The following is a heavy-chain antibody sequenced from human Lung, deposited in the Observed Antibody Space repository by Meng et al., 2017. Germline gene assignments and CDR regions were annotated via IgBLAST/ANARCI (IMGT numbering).Heavy chain of an antibody. CDR2: INAGNGNT. D-gene: IGHD2-21*02. V-gene: IGHV1-3*01. J-gene: IGHJ4*02. CDR1: GYNFTSYA. Sequence: QVQLVQSGAEVKKPGASVKVSCKASGYNFTSYAMHWVRQAPGQRLEWMGWINAGNGNTKYSQKFQGRVTITRDTSASTAYMELSSLRSEDTAVYYCARGDYCGGDCYWFDYWGQGTLVTASS. CDR3: ARGDYCGGDCYWFDY.